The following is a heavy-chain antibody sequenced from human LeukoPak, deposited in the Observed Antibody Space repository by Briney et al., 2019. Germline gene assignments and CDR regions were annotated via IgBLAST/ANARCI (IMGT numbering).Heavy chain of an antibody. CDR1: GYTFTSYG. Sequence: ASVKVSCKASGYTFTSYGIRWVRQAPGQGLEWMGWISAYNGNTNYAQKLQGRVTMTTGTSTSTAYMELRSLRSDDTAVYYCAWSYDFWSGSQPLFDYWGQGTLVTVSS. CDR2: ISAYNGNT. CDR3: AWSYDFWSGSQPLFDY. J-gene: IGHJ4*02. V-gene: IGHV1-18*01. D-gene: IGHD3-3*01.